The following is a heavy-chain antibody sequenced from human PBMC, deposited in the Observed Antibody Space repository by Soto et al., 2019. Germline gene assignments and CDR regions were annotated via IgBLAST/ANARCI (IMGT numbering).Heavy chain of an antibody. J-gene: IGHJ4*02. CDR1: GLTFSSYT. D-gene: IGHD2-2*01. CDR3: AKARCSSTTCYVPDY. CDR2: ISGSGGSP. Sequence: GGSLRLSCAASGLTFSSYTMSWVRQAPGKGLEWVSVISGSGGSPYYADSVQGRFTISRDNPKNTLYLQMNSLRAEDTAIYYCAKARCSSTTCYVPDYWGQGTLVTVSS. V-gene: IGHV3-23*01.